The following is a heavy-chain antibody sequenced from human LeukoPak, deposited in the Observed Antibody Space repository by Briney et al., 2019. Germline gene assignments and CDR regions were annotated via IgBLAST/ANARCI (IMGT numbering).Heavy chain of an antibody. CDR1: GGSISSYY. CDR2: IYYSGST. J-gene: IGHJ4*02. CDR3: AREQGVY. Sequence: SETLSLTCTVSGGSISSYYWSWIRQPPGKGLEWIGYIYYSGSTNYNPSLKSPATISVDTSKNQFSLKLSSVTAADTAVYYCAREQGVYWGQGTLVTVSS. V-gene: IGHV4-59*01. D-gene: IGHD3-16*01.